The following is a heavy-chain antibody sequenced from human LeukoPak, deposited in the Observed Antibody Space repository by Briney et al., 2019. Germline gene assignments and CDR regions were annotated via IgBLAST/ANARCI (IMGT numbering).Heavy chain of an antibody. V-gene: IGHV4-4*09. CDR2: IYTSGST. D-gene: IGHD1-26*01. J-gene: IGHJ3*02. CDR3: ARHLVVGATIDAFDT. Sequence: SSETLSLTCTVSGGSISSYYWSWIRQPPGKGLEWIGYIYTSGSTNYNPSLKSRVTISVDTSKNQFSLKLSSVTAADTAVYYCARHLVVGATIDAFDTWGQGTMVTVSS. CDR1: GGSISSYY.